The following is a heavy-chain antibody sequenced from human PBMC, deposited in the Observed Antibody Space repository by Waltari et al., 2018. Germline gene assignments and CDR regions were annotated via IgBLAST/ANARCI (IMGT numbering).Heavy chain of an antibody. J-gene: IGHJ5*02. CDR1: GGSFSGYY. CDR2: INHSGST. CDR3: ARGNNYDFWSGYYRSGWFDP. D-gene: IGHD3-3*01. Sequence: QVQLQQWGAGLLKPSETLSLTCAVYGGSFSGYYWSWIRQPPGKGLEWMGEINHSGSTNYNPSLKSRVTISVDTSKNQFSLKLSSVTAADTAVYYCARGNNYDFWSGYYRSGWFDPWGQGTLVTVSS. V-gene: IGHV4-34*01.